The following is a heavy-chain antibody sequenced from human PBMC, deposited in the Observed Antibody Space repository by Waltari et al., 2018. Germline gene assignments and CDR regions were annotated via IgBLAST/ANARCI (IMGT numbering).Heavy chain of an antibody. D-gene: IGHD3-3*01. J-gene: IGHJ6*02. V-gene: IGHV3-15*01. CDR1: GFTFSNAW. Sequence: EVQLVESGGGLVKPGGSLRLSCAASGFTFSNAWMSWVRQAPGKGLEWVGRIKSKTDGGTTDYAAPVKGRFTISRDDSKNTLYLQMNSLKTEDTAVYYCTHHSFIFGVVNLLDVWGQGTTVTVSS. CDR3: THHSFIFGVVNLLDV. CDR2: IKSKTDGGTT.